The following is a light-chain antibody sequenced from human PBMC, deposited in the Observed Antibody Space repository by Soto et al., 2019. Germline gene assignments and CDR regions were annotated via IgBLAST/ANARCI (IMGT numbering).Light chain of an antibody. CDR2: DAS. J-gene: IGKJ1*01. CDR3: QQRSNWT. Sequence: EIVWTQSPATVSLSPGERATLSFMASQSVSSYLAWYQQKPGQAPRLLIYDASNRATGIPARFSGSGSGTDFTLTISSLEPEDFAVYYCQQRSNWTFGQGTKVDIK. V-gene: IGKV3-11*01. CDR1: QSVSSY.